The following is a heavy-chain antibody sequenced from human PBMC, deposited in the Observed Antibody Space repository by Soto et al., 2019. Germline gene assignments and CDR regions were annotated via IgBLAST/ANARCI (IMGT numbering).Heavy chain of an antibody. J-gene: IGHJ5*02. CDR3: ARESIGRWLLS. D-gene: IGHD5-12*01. CDR1: GGSTIGSY. Sequence: SETLSLTCNVTGGSTIGSYWSWVRQSPGRGPDWFGDIRYSGTTTYSHSLRSRVTISLNPSESQFSQKLTSVTAADTAIEYGARESIGRWLLSWGRGSLVTVSS. V-gene: IGHV4-59*01. CDR2: IRYSGTT.